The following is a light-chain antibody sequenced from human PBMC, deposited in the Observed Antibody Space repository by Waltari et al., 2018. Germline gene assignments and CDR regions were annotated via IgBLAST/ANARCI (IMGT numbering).Light chain of an antibody. CDR1: QSLFYSSVNKRY. Sequence: DIVLTQSPDSLAVSLGERATINCKPSQSLFYSSVNKRYLSWYQQKPGQPPKLLIYWASTRESGVPDRFSGSGSGTDFTLTISSLRAEDVAVYYCQQYFTTPWTFGQGTKVEIK. CDR2: WAS. V-gene: IGKV4-1*01. J-gene: IGKJ1*01. CDR3: QQYFTTPWT.